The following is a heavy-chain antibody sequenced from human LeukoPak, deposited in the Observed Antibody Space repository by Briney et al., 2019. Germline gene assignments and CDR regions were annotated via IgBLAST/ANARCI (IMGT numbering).Heavy chain of an antibody. J-gene: IGHJ4*02. CDR2: ISSSSSYI. D-gene: IGHD4-17*01. CDR3: ARDQSGDYLLGFDY. CDR1: GFTFSSYS. V-gene: IGHV3-21*01. Sequence: PGGSLRLSCAASGFTFSSYSMNWVRQAPGKGLEWVSSISSSSSYIYYADSVKGRFTISRDNAKNSLYLQMNSLRAEDTAVYYCARDQSGDYLLGFDYWGQGTLVTVSS.